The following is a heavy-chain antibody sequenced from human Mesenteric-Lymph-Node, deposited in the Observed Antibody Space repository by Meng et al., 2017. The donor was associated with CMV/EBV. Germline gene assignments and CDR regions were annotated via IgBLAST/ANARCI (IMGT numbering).Heavy chain of an antibody. V-gene: IGHV3-48*03. CDR2: ISSSGSTI. Sequence: GGSLRLSCAASGFTFSSYEMNWVRQAPGKGLEWVSYISSSGSTIYYADSVKGRFTISRDNAKNSLYLQMNSLRAEDTAVYYCAKGGEYCSSTSCYTSLDYFDYWGQGTLVTVSS. D-gene: IGHD2-2*02. CDR1: GFTFSSYE. CDR3: AKGGEYCSSTSCYTSLDYFDY. J-gene: IGHJ4*02.